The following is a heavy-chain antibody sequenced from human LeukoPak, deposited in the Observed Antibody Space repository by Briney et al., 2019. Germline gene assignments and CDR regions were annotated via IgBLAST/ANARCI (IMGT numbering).Heavy chain of an antibody. Sequence: PSETLSLTCAVSGDSISSNYWWTWVRQPPGKGLEWIGEIHHSGSTNYSPSLKSRVTVSVDNSRNDFSLSLTSVSAADTAVYYCARGSWQLAEEVYWGQGTLVTVSS. V-gene: IGHV4-4*02. CDR2: IHHSGST. CDR3: ARGSWQLAEEVY. CDR1: GDSISSNYW. J-gene: IGHJ4*02. D-gene: IGHD6-6*01.